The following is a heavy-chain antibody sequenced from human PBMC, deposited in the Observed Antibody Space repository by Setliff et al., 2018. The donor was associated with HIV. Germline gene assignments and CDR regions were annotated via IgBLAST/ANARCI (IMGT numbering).Heavy chain of an antibody. Sequence: ASVKVSCKASGYTFTSYGISWVRQVPGQGLEWMGWSNPNTGGTKYAQKFQGRVTMTMDTSTTTAYMELGGLKSDDTAVYYCARDHVVCSGGTCRSDDPYYYYYMNVWDQGTTVTVSS. CDR3: ARDHVVCSGGTCRSDDPYYYYYMNV. J-gene: IGHJ6*03. V-gene: IGHV1-2*02. CDR1: GYTFTSYG. CDR2: SNPNTGGT. D-gene: IGHD2-15*01.